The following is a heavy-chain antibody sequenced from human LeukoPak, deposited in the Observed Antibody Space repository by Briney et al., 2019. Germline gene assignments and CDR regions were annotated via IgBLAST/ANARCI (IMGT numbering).Heavy chain of an antibody. Sequence: EASVKVSCKASGYTFTGYYMHWVRQAPGQGLEWMGWINPNSGGTNYAQKFQGRVTMTRDTSISTAYMELSRLRSEDTAVYYSARERLLWFGVNDAFDIWGQGTMVTVSS. V-gene: IGHV1-2*02. CDR2: INPNSGGT. CDR3: ARERLLWFGVNDAFDI. J-gene: IGHJ3*02. D-gene: IGHD3-10*01. CDR1: GYTFTGYY.